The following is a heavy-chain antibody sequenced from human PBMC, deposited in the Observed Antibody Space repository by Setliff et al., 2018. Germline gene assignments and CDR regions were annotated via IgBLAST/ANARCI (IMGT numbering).Heavy chain of an antibody. CDR2: INHSGST. V-gene: IGHV4-34*01. CDR3: ASSGSGSYYNLDY. CDR1: GGSFSGYY. Sequence: SETLSLTCAAYGGSFSGYYWSWIRQPPGKGLEWIGEINHSGSTNYNPSLKSRVTISVDTSKNQFSLKLSSVTAADTAVYYCASSGSGSYYNLDYWGQGTLVTVSS. J-gene: IGHJ4*02. D-gene: IGHD3-10*01.